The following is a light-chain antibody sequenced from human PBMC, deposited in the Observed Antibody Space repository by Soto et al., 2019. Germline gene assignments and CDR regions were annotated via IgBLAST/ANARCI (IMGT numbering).Light chain of an antibody. V-gene: IGLV2-11*01. Sequence: SSLTQPRSVSGSPGQSVTLSCTGTSTYVGGYNYVSWYQQHPGKVPKLMLYDVSKRPSGVPDRFSGSKSGNTASLTISGLQAEDEADYYCCSYAGRDTLYFFGSGTKVTVL. J-gene: IGLJ1*01. CDR2: DVS. CDR1: STYVGGYNY. CDR3: CSYAGRDTLYF.